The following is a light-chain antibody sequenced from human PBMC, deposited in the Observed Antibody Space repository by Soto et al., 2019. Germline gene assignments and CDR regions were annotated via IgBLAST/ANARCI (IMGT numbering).Light chain of an antibody. Sequence: QSALTQPASVSGSPGQSITISCTGTSNDIGSFDLVSWYQQYPGEAPKLIIYEVSARPSGVSTRFSGSKSGNAASLTISGLQAEDEADYYCCSYVRRTPYLFGSGTKLTVL. CDR1: SNDIGSFDL. CDR3: CSYVRRTPYL. V-gene: IGLV2-23*02. J-gene: IGLJ1*01. CDR2: EVS.